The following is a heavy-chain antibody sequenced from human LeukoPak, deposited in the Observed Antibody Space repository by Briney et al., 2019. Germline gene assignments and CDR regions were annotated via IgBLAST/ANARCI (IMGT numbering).Heavy chain of an antibody. V-gene: IGHV1-8*03. J-gene: IGHJ5*02. CDR2: MNPSSGNT. D-gene: IGHD3-16*02. Sequence: ASVKVSCKASGYTFTSYDNNWVRQATGQGLEWMGWMNPSSGNTGYAQKFQGRVTITRNTSISTAYMELSSLRSEDTAVYYCARYDYVWGSYRSWGQGTLVTVSS. CDR1: GYTFTSYD. CDR3: ARYDYVWGSYRS.